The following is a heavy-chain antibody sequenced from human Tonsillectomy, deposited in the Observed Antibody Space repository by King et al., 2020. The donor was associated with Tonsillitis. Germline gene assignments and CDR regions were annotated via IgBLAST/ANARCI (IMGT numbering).Heavy chain of an antibody. J-gene: IGHJ4*02. CDR2: IYPGDSDT. Sequence: VQLVESGAEVKKPGESLTISCTGSGYSFTTYWIGWVRQMPGKGLEWMGIIYPGDSDTRYSPSFQGQVTISVDKSISIAYLQWSSLKASDTAMYYCARSPAGGSEYFDYWGQGTLVTVSS. D-gene: IGHD3-16*01. CDR1: GYSFTTYW. V-gene: IGHV5-51*01. CDR3: ARSPAGGSEYFDY.